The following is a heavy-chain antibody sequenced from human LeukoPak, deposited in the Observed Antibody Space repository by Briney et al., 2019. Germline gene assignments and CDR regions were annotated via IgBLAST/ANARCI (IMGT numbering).Heavy chain of an antibody. CDR3: ARDRSYDILGADYGMDV. D-gene: IGHD3-9*01. CDR1: GFTFSSYS. V-gene: IGHV3-48*04. Sequence: PGGSLRLSCAASGFTFSSYSMNWVRQAPGKGLEWVSYISSSSSTIYYADSVKGRFTISRDNAKNSLYLQMNSLRAEDTAVYYCARDRSYDILGADYGMDVWGQGTTVTVSS. J-gene: IGHJ6*02. CDR2: ISSSSSTI.